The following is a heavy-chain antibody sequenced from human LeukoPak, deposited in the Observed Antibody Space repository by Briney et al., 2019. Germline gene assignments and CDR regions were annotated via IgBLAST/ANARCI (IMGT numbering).Heavy chain of an antibody. Sequence: PGGSLRLSCAASGFTVSSNYMSWVRQAPGKGLEWVSVIYSGGSTYYADSVKGRFTISRDNSKNTLYLQMNSLRAEDTAVYYCARVRGYCSGGSCYRDLAFDIWGQGTMVTVSS. CDR3: ARVRGYCSGGSCYRDLAFDI. V-gene: IGHV3-66*02. CDR2: IYSGGST. D-gene: IGHD2-15*01. J-gene: IGHJ3*02. CDR1: GFTVSSNY.